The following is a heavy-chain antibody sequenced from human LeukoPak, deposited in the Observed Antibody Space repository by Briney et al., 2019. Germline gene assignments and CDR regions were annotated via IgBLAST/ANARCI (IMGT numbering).Heavy chain of an antibody. CDR3: ARGSGAAAGRAFDY. V-gene: IGHV3-30*02. CDR1: GFTFSSYG. CDR2: IRYDGSNK. Sequence: PGRSLRLSCAASGFTFSSYGMHWVRQAPGKGLEWVAFIRYDGSNKYYADSVKGRFTISRDNSKNTLYLQMNSLRAEDTAVYYCARGSGAAAGRAFDYWGQGTLVTVSS. J-gene: IGHJ4*02. D-gene: IGHD6-13*01.